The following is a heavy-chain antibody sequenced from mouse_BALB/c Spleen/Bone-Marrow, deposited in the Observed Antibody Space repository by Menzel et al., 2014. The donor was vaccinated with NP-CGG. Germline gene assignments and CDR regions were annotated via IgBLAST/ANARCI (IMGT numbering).Heavy chain of an antibody. CDR2: INPSNGGT. D-gene: IGHD2-1*01. CDR3: TRSNGNWFAY. Sequence: QVQLQQSGAELVEPGASVKLSCKASGYTFTSYYIYWVKQRPGQGLEWIGEINPSNGGTNFNEKFKSKATLTVDKSSSTAYMQLSSLTSEDSAVYYCTRSNGNWFAYWRQGTLVTVSA. V-gene: IGHV1S81*02. CDR1: GYTFTSYY. J-gene: IGHJ3*01.